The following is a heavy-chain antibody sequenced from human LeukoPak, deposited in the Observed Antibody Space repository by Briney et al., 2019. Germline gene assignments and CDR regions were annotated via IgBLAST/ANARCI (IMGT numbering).Heavy chain of an antibody. J-gene: IGHJ6*03. D-gene: IGHD2-15*01. CDR2: ITSSGSTI. CDR1: GFTFSSFE. Sequence: GGSLRLSCAASGFTFSSFEMNWVRQAPGKGLEWVSYITSSGSTIYYADSVKGRFTISRDNAKNSLYLQMNSLRAEDTALYYCAKDIADNYYYYYMDVWGKGTTVTISS. V-gene: IGHV3-48*03. CDR3: AKDIADNYYYYYMDV.